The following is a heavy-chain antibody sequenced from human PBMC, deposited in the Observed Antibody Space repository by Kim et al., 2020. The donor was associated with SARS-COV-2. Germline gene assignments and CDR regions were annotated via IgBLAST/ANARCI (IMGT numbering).Heavy chain of an antibody. CDR1: GYTFTSYD. J-gene: IGHJ6*02. V-gene: IGHV1-8*01. Sequence: ASVKVSCKASGYTFTSYDINWVRQATVQGLEWMGWMNPNSGNTGYAQKFQGRVTMTRNTSISTAYMELSSLRSEDTAVYYCARDRWELLPYYYYGMDVWGQGTTVTVSS. CDR2: MNPNSGNT. D-gene: IGHD1-26*01. CDR3: ARDRWELLPYYYYGMDV.